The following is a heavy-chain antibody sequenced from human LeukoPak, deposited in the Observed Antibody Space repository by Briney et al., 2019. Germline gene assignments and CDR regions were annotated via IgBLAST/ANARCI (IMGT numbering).Heavy chain of an antibody. V-gene: IGHV3-30*02. Sequence: PGGSLRLSCAASGFTFSSYGMHWVRQAPGKGLEWVAFIRYDGSNKYYAGSVKGRFTISRDNSKNTLYLQMNSLRAEDTAVYYCAKGSRFLEWLSDYWGQGTLVTVSS. CDR1: GFTFSSYG. D-gene: IGHD3-3*01. CDR2: IRYDGSNK. J-gene: IGHJ4*02. CDR3: AKGSRFLEWLSDY.